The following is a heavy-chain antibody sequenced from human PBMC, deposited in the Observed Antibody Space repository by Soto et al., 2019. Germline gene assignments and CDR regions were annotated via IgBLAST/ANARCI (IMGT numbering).Heavy chain of an antibody. J-gene: IGHJ4*02. V-gene: IGHV4-31*03. D-gene: IGHD3-10*01. Sequence: QVQLQESGPGLVKPSQTLSLTCTVSGGSISSSGYNWSWIRQHPGKGLEWIGYIYYSGSTYYNPSLKRRVTRSVYTSQNPFSLTLSSVTAADTAVYFCARYGSGSYYPPPFDYWGQGTLVTVSS. CDR3: ARYGSGSYYPPPFDY. CDR2: IYYSGST. CDR1: GGSISSSGYN.